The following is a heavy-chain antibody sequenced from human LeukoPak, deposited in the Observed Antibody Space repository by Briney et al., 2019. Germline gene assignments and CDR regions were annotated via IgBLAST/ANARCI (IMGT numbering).Heavy chain of an antibody. CDR1: GFTVSTSV. D-gene: IGHD3-16*01. Sequence: GNSLRLSCAASGFTVSTSVMHWVRQAPGKGLDWAAIISFDGTTKYYADSVKGRFTISRDNSKNTLFLQMDSLRVEDTAVYYCVKGKDLYGAFDIWGQGTMVTVSS. CDR3: VKGKDLYGAFDI. J-gene: IGHJ3*02. CDR2: ISFDGTTK. V-gene: IGHV3-30*18.